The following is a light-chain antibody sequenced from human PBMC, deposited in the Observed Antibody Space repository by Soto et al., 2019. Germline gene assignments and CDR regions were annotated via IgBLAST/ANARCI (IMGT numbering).Light chain of an antibody. V-gene: IGKV3-20*01. CDR1: QSVRSNY. J-gene: IGKJ2*01. CDR3: QQYGGSPPLYT. Sequence: EIVLTQSPGTLSLSPGEKATLSCRASQSVRSNYVAWYQQRPRQAPRLLISGASSRATGIPERFSGSGSGTDFTLTISRLEPEDFAVYYCQQYGGSPPLYTFGQGTKLEIK. CDR2: GAS.